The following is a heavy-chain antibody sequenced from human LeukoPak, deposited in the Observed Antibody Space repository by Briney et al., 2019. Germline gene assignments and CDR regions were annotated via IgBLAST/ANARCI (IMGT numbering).Heavy chain of an antibody. CDR3: AREDYYGSGSLDGFHNWFDP. Sequence: SVKVSCKASGGTFSGYAISWVRQAPGQGLEWMGGIIPIFGTANYAQKFQGRVTITTDESTSTAYMELSSLRSEDTAVYYCAREDYYGSGSLDGFHNWFDPWGQGTLVTVSS. CDR1: GGTFSGYA. CDR2: IIPIFGTA. D-gene: IGHD3-10*01. V-gene: IGHV1-69*05. J-gene: IGHJ5*02.